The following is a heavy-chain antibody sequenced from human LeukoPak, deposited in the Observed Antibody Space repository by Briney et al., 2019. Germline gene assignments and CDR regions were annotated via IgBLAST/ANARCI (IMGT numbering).Heavy chain of an antibody. CDR3: ARDLSGYYDSSGYYWSNDY. V-gene: IGHV1-2*06. D-gene: IGHD3-22*01. CDR2: INPNTGGT. Sequence: GASVMVSCKASGYMFTGYYFHWVRQAPGQGLEWMGRINPNTGGTNYAQKFQGRVTLTRDTPISTVYMELSGLRSDDTAVYYCARDLSGYYDSSGYYWSNDYWGQGTLVTVSS. CDR1: GYMFTGYY. J-gene: IGHJ4*02.